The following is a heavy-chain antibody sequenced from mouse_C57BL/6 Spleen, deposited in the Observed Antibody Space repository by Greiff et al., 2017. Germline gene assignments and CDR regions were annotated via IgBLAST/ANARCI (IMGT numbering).Heavy chain of an antibody. Sequence: EVQLQQSGPELVKPGASVKISCKASGYTFTDYYMNWVKQSHGKSLEWIGDINPNNGGTSYNQKFKGKATLTVDKSSSTAYMELRSLTSEDSAVYYCVRTRPTYAMDYWGQGTSVTVSS. CDR3: VRTRPTYAMDY. J-gene: IGHJ4*01. D-gene: IGHD2-10*01. CDR1: GYTFTDYY. CDR2: INPNNGGT. V-gene: IGHV1-26*01.